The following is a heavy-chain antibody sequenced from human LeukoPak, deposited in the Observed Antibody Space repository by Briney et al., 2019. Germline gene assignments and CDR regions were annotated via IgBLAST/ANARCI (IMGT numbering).Heavy chain of an antibody. Sequence: PSETLSLTCTVSAGSISSGDYYWSWIRQPAGKGLEWIGRIYTSGSTNYNPSLKSRVTISVDTSKNQFSLKLSSVTAADTAVYYCARDDSGWSSIGDYYYYMDVWGKGTTVTVSS. D-gene: IGHD3-10*01. CDR3: ARDDSGWSSIGDYYYYMDV. CDR2: IYTSGST. CDR1: AGSISSGDYY. J-gene: IGHJ6*03. V-gene: IGHV4-61*02.